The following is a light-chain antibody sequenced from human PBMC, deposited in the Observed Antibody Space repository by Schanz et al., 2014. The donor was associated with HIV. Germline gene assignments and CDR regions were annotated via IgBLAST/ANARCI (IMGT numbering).Light chain of an antibody. CDR3: QAYDKSLSVVV. Sequence: QSVLTQPPSVSGAPGQRVTISCTGSSSNIGAGFDVHWYQQLPGAAPKLLIYENINRPSGVPDRFSASKSGTSASLAITGLQAEDEAEYYCQAYDKSLSVVVFGGGTKLTVL. J-gene: IGLJ2*01. CDR1: SSNIGAGFD. CDR2: ENI. V-gene: IGLV1-40*01.